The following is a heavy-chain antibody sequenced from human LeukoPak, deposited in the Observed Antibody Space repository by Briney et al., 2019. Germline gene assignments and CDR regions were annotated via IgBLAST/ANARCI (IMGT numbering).Heavy chain of an antibody. CDR3: ARHGGGFGSGTYYNFDC. V-gene: IGHV4-59*08. Sequence: PSETLSLTCTVSGGSISSYFWSWIRQPPGKGLEWIGYIYYSGSTNYNPSLKSRVTISVDTSMHQFSLKLTSVTAAETAVYYCARHGGGFGSGTYYNFDCWGQGTLVTVSS. CDR1: GGSISSYF. D-gene: IGHD3-10*01. CDR2: IYYSGST. J-gene: IGHJ4*02.